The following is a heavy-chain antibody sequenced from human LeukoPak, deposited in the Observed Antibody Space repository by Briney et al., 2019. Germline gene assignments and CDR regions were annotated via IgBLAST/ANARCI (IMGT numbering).Heavy chain of an antibody. CDR1: GGTISSYY. CDR3: ARRDYYDTTWMGWYFDL. J-gene: IGHJ2*01. V-gene: IGHV4-59*08. D-gene: IGHD3-22*01. CDR2: IFYTGST. Sequence: SETLSPTCTVSGGTISSYYWSWIRQPPGKGLEWIGYIFYTGSTKYNPSLKSRVTISVDTSENQISLRLRSVTAADTAVYYCARRDYYDTTWMGWYFDLWGRGTLVTVSS.